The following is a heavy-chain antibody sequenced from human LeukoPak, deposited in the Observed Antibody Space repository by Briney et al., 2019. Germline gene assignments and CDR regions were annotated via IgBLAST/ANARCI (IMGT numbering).Heavy chain of an antibody. J-gene: IGHJ3*02. CDR1: GFTFSSYA. CDR3: ARVYCGGDCYPHDAFDI. CDR2: ISGSGGST. V-gene: IGHV3-23*01. D-gene: IGHD2-21*02. Sequence: GGSLRLSCAASGFTFSSYAMSWVRQAPGKGLEWVSAISGSGGSTYYADSVKGRFTISRDNSKNTLYLQMNSLRAEDTAVYYCARVYCGGDCYPHDAFDIWGQGTMVTVSS.